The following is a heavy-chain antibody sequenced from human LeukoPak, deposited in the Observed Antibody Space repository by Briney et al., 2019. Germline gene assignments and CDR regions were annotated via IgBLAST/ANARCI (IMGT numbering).Heavy chain of an antibody. CDR1: GYPFTGYY. CDR2: INPDSGGT. Sequence: ASVNVSCKASGYPFTGYYMHWVRQAPGQGLGWMGWINPDSGGTNYAQKFQGRVTMTRDTSISTAYMELSRLKSDDTAVYYCARDPGGGDDDAFDIWGQGTMVTVSS. J-gene: IGHJ3*02. D-gene: IGHD2-21*02. V-gene: IGHV1-2*02. CDR3: ARDPGGGDDDAFDI.